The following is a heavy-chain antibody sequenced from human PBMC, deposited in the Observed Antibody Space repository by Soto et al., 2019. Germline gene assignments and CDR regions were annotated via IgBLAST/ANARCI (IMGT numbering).Heavy chain of an antibody. CDR1: GFTFGDYV. CDR3: ARKASPNIVPGNYFDY. Sequence: EVQLLESGGGLVQPGESLRLSCAASGFTFGDYVMTWVRQAPGKGLEWVSTITETSGERFYADSVKGRFTISRDDAKNTLYLQTNSLRAEDTAVYFCARKASPNIVPGNYFDYWGQGTLVTVSS. V-gene: IGHV3-23*01. D-gene: IGHD1-26*01. CDR2: ITETSGER. J-gene: IGHJ4*02.